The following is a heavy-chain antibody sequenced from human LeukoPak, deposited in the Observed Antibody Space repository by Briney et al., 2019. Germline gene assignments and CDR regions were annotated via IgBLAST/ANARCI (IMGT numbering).Heavy chain of an antibody. J-gene: IGHJ4*02. CDR2: IYSGGST. D-gene: IGHD6-13*01. Sequence: GGSLRLSCAASGFTVSSNYMSWVRQAPGKGLEWVSVIYSGGSTYYSDSVKGRFTISRDNSNNTLYLQMNSLRAEDTAVYYCARSYSSCWYDSWGQGTLVTVSS. CDR1: GFTVSSNY. CDR3: ARSYSSCWYDS. V-gene: IGHV3-53*01.